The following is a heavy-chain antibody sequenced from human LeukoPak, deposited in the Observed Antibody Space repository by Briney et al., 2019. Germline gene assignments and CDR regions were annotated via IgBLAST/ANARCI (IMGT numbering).Heavy chain of an antibody. CDR1: GYTFTSYG. V-gene: IGHV1-18*01. CDR2: ISAYNGNT. CDR3: ARVPPRYSGSYWPDY. J-gene: IGHJ4*02. Sequence: ASVKVSCKASGYTFTSYGISWVRQAPGQGLEWMGWISAYNGNTNYAQKLQGRVTMTTDTSTSTAYMELRSLRSDDTAVYYCARVPPRYSGSYWPDYWGQGTLVTVSS. D-gene: IGHD1-26*01.